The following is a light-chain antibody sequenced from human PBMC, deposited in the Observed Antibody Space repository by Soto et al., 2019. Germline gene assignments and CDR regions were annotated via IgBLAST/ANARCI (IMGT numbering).Light chain of an antibody. V-gene: IGKV3-11*01. CDR3: QQHSDSPRT. Sequence: EIVLTQSPATLSLSPGARATLSCRASQSVSTYLAWYQQKPGQAPRLLIYAVSNRATGIPDRFSGSGSGTDFTLTISSLEPEDFAVYYCQQHSDSPRTFGQGTKVDIK. CDR2: AVS. CDR1: QSVSTY. J-gene: IGKJ1*01.